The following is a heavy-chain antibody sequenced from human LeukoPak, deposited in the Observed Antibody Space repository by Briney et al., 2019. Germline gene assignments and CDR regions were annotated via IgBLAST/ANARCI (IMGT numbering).Heavy chain of an antibody. V-gene: IGHV3-33*01. CDR1: GFTFSSYG. CDR2: IWHDESKK. J-gene: IGHJ4*02. D-gene: IGHD3-10*01. CDR3: ARDGTLGASGSYYNLPY. Sequence: PGGSLRLSCAASGFTFSSYGMHWVRQAPGKGLEWVAVIWHDESKKYYAGSVEGRFTISRDTSKNTLYLQMNSLRVEDTAVYYCARDGTLGASGSYYNLPYWGQGTLVTVSS.